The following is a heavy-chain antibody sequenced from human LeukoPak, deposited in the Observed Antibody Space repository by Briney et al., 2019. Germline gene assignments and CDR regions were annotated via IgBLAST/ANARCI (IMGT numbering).Heavy chain of an antibody. J-gene: IGHJ4*01. CDR1: GGSVSSGSYY. CDR3: ARSKRNGYNYIDD. D-gene: IGHD5-24*01. Sequence: SETLSLTCTVSGGSVSSGSYYWSWIRQPPGKGLEWIGYIYYSGSTNYNPSLKSRVTISVDTSKNQLSLKLSSVTAADTAVYFCARSKRNGYNYIDDWGQGTLVTVSS. CDR2: IYYSGST. V-gene: IGHV4-61*01.